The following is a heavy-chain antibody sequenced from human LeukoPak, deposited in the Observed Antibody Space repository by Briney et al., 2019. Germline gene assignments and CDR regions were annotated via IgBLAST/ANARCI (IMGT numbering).Heavy chain of an antibody. Sequence: GGSLRLSCAASGFTFDDYTMHWVRQAPGKGLEWVSLISWDGGSTYYADSVKGRFTISRNNSKNSLYLQMNSLRTEDTAMYYCARQGPRGPKNYYFDYWGQGTLVTVSS. CDR1: GFTFDDYT. D-gene: IGHD1-7*01. CDR3: ARQGPRGPKNYYFDY. J-gene: IGHJ4*02. V-gene: IGHV3-43*01. CDR2: ISWDGGST.